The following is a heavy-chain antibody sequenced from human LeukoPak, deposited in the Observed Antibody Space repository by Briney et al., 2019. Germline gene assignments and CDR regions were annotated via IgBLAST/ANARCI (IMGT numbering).Heavy chain of an antibody. J-gene: IGHJ6*03. D-gene: IGHD2-2*01. CDR3: ARNHKDCSSSECYLYYSDYMDV. V-gene: IGHV1-46*03. CDR1: GYTLTSYY. CDR2: INPRSGGT. Sequence: ASVKVSCKASGYTLTSYYMHWLRQAPGQGLEWMGIINPRSGGTTYAQKFQGRVTMTRDTSTSTVYMELSSLRSEDTAVYYCARNHKDCSSSECYLYYSDYMDVWGKGTTVTVSS.